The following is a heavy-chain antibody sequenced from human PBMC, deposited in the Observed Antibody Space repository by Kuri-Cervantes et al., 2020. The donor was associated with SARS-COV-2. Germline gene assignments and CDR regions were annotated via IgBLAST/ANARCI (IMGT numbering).Heavy chain of an antibody. CDR3: ARGRYDFWSGFFPPTL. J-gene: IGHJ4*02. D-gene: IGHD3-3*01. CDR1: GFTFSSYE. CDR2: ISSSGSTI. Sequence: GESLKISCAASGFTFSSYEMNWVRQAPGKGLEWVSYISSSGSTIYYADSVKGRFTISRDNAKNSLYLQMNSLRAEDTAAYYCARGRYDFWSGFFPPTLWGQGTLVTVSS. V-gene: IGHV3-48*03.